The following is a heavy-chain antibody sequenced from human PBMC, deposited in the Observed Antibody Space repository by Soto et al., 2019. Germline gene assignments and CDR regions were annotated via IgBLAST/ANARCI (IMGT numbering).Heavy chain of an antibody. J-gene: IGHJ2*01. CDR1: GDSVSSNSAA. D-gene: IGHD3-16*01. CDR3: SREGVGRIPSWYFDL. CDR2: TYYRSQWYN. V-gene: IGHV6-1*01. Sequence: SQTLSLTCAISGDSVSSNSAAWNWIRQSPSRGLEWLGRTYYRSQWYNDYAVSVKSRITINPDTSKNQFSLQLNSVTPEYSAVYYCSREGVGRIPSWYFDLWGRGTLVPVSS.